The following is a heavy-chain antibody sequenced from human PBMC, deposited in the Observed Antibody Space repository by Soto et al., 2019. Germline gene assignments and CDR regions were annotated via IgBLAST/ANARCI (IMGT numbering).Heavy chain of an antibody. CDR2: ISYDGSNK. J-gene: IGHJ6*02. CDR3: AKEPIYFGPGSSLSYYYYGMDV. CDR1: GFTFSSYG. D-gene: IGHD3-10*01. Sequence: GGSLRLSCAASGFTFSSYGMHWVRQAPGKGLEWVAVISYDGSNKYYADSVKGRFTISRDNSKNTLYLQMNSLRPEDTAIYYCAKEPIYFGPGSSLSYYYYGMDVWGQGTTVNVSS. V-gene: IGHV3-30*18.